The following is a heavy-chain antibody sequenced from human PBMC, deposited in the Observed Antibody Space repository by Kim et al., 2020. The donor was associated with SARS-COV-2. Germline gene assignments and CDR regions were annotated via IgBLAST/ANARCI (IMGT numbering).Heavy chain of an antibody. CDR2: INHSGST. J-gene: IGHJ5*02. V-gene: IGHV4-34*01. CDR3: ARVVIRLRSPRGYNWFDP. Sequence: SETLSLTCAVYGGSFSGYYWSWIRQPPGKGLEWIGEINHSGSTNYNPSLKSRVTISVDTSKNQFSLKLSSVTAADTAVYYCARVVIRLRSPRGYNWFDPWGPGTLVTVSS. CDR1: GGSFSGYY. D-gene: IGHD3-16*02.